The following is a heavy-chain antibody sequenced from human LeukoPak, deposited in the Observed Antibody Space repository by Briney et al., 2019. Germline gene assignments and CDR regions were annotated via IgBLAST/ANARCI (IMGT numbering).Heavy chain of an antibody. CDR1: GFTFTDYC. CDR2: MSPSGGRT. Sequence: ASVKVSCEAFGFTFTDYCMHWLRQAPGQGLEWMGEMSPSGGRTSYAQKFQGRVTVTRDTSTSTVYMELTSLSSEDTAVYYCARDHDYGDYEGPAAFDYWGPGTLVTVSS. J-gene: IGHJ4*02. CDR3: ARDHDYGDYEGPAAFDY. V-gene: IGHV1-46*01. D-gene: IGHD4-17*01.